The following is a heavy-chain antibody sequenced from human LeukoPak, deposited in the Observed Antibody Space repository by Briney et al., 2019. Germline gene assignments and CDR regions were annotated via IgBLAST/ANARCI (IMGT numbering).Heavy chain of an antibody. Sequence: ASVKVSCKASGGTFSSYAISWVRQAPGQGLEWMGRIIPILGIANYAQKFQGRVTITADKSTSTAYMELSSLRSEDTAVYYCARETSPVSPIFDYWGQGTLVTVSS. D-gene: IGHD3-10*01. J-gene: IGHJ4*02. V-gene: IGHV1-69*04. CDR1: GGTFSSYA. CDR3: ARETSPVSPIFDY. CDR2: IIPILGIA.